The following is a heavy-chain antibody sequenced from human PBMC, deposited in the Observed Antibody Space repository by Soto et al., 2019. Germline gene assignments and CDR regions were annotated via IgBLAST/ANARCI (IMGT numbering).Heavy chain of an antibody. D-gene: IGHD3-9*01. J-gene: IGHJ4*02. Sequence: ASVKVSCKASGYTFTSYDINWVRQATGQGLEWMGWMNPNSGNTGYAQKFQDRVTMTRNTSISTAYMELSSLRSEDTAVYYCARGAIGDILTGYYTFDYWGQGTLVTVSS. CDR3: ARGAIGDILTGYYTFDY. CDR1: GYTFTSYD. CDR2: MNPNSGNT. V-gene: IGHV1-8*01.